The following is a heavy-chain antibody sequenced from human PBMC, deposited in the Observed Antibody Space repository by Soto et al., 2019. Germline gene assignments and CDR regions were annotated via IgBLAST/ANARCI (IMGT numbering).Heavy chain of an antibody. CDR1: GFTFSSHA. CDR3: AGGYSGYRWFDP. V-gene: IGHV3-23*01. CDR2: ISGSGGST. Sequence: PGGSLRLSCAASGFTFSSHAMSWVRQAPGKGLEWVSAISGSGGSTYYADSVKGRFTISRDNSKNTLYLQMNSLRAEDTAVYYCAGGYSGYRWFDPWGQGTLVTVSS. J-gene: IGHJ5*02. D-gene: IGHD5-12*01.